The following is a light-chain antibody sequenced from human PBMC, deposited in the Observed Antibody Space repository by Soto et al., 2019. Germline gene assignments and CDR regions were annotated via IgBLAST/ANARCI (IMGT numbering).Light chain of an antibody. CDR1: SGSIGSSY. CDR2: EDN. Sequence: NFMLTQPHSVSESPGKTVTISCTRSSGSIGSSYVQWYQQRPGSSPTTVIFEDNQRPTGVPVRFSGSIDSSSNSASLVISGLRNEDEDDYYCQSYDTSNPLVFGGGTKLTVL. CDR3: QSYDTSNPLV. J-gene: IGLJ3*02. V-gene: IGLV6-57*01.